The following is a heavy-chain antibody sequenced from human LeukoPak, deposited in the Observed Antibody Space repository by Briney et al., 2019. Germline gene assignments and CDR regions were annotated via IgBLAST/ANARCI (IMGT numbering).Heavy chain of an antibody. CDR2: VAAGTYNT. V-gene: IGHV3-23*01. Sequence: GGSLRLSCAASGFTFSSYAMNWVRQAPGKGLEWVSTVAAGTYNTYYSDSVKGRFTISRDDSSNTLYLQMKSLRAEDTAVYYCAKDPRIPYYDSSGYYDYWGQGTLVTVSS. CDR3: AKDPRIPYYDSSGYYDY. CDR1: GFTFSSYA. D-gene: IGHD3-22*01. J-gene: IGHJ4*02.